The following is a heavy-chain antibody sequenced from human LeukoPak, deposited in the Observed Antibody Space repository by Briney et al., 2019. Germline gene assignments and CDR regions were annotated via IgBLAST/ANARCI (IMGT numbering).Heavy chain of an antibody. CDR1: GGSFSGYY. D-gene: IGHD3-3*01. CDR3: ARGYGYDFWSGPNWFDP. V-gene: IGHV4-34*01. J-gene: IGHJ5*02. Sequence: SETLSLTCAVYGGSFSGYYWSWIRQPPGKGLEWIGEINHSGSTNYNPSLKSRVTIPVDTSKNQFSLKLSSVTAADTAVYYCARGYGYDFWSGPNWFDPWGQGTLVTVSS. CDR2: INHSGST.